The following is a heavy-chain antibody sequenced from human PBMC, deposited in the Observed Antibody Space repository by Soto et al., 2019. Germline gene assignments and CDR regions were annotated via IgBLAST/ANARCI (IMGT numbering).Heavy chain of an antibody. D-gene: IGHD3-10*01. CDR3: ARPVFRGTYYYYAMDV. CDR1: GYSFISYW. J-gene: IGHJ6*02. CDR2: IYPGDSDT. V-gene: IGHV5-51*01. Sequence: GESLKISCKGSGYSFISYWIGWVRQMPGKGLEWMGIIYPGDSDTRYSPSFQGQVTISADKSISTAYLQWSSLKASDTAMYYCARPVFRGTYYYYAMDVWGQGTTVTSP.